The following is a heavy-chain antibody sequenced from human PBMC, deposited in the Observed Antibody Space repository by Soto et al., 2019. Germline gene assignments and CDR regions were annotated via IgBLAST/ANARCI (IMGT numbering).Heavy chain of an antibody. V-gene: IGHV1-69*06. D-gene: IGHD2-8*01. CDR3: ARDVGNGVLWSDGTHYYGMDV. Sequence: ASVKVSCKASGGTFSSYAISWVRQAPGQGLEWMGGIIPIFGTADYAQKFQGRVTITADKSTSTAYMELSSLRSEDTAVYYCARDVGNGVLWSDGTHYYGMDVWGQGTTVTVSS. J-gene: IGHJ6*02. CDR2: IIPIFGTA. CDR1: GGTFSSYA.